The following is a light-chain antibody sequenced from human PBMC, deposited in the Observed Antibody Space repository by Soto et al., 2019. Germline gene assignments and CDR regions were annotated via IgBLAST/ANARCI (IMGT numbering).Light chain of an antibody. CDR2: GAS. CDR3: QHRMNWPLT. J-gene: IGKJ5*01. V-gene: IGKV3D-20*02. CDR1: QSVSSSY. Sequence: EIVLTQTPGTLSLSPGERATLSCRASQSVSSSYLAWYQQKPGQPPRLLIYGASNRATGIPARFSGSGSGTDFTLTISSLEPEDFAVYYCQHRMNWPLTFGQGTRLEIK.